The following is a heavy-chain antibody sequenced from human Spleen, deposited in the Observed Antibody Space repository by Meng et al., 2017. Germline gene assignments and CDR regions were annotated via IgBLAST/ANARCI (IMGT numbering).Heavy chain of an antibody. CDR2: IYHTGST. J-gene: IGHJ5*02. D-gene: IGHD4-23*01. CDR1: GGSISTNNYY. CDR3: VRHAGGTSKFGP. Sequence: QVQLQESGPGLVKPSETLSLTCTVSGGSISTNNYYWGWIRLPPGKGLEYIGSIYHTGSTYYNPSLKSRVTISVDTSKNHFSLNLNSVTAADTAVYYCVRHAGGTSKFGPWGQGTLVTVSS. V-gene: IGHV4-39*01.